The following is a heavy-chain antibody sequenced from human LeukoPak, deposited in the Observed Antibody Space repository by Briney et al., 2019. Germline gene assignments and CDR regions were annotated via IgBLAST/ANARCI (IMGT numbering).Heavy chain of an antibody. D-gene: IGHD6-13*01. CDR3: ARRYSSSWSFDY. V-gene: IGHV3-11*01. J-gene: IGHJ4*02. Sequence: GGSLRLSCAASGFTVSTNYMGWIRQAPGKGLEWVSYISSSGSTIYYADSVKGRFTISRDNAKNSLYLQMNSLRAEDTAVYYCARRYSSSWSFDYWGQGTLVTVSS. CDR1: GFTVSTNY. CDR2: ISSSGSTI.